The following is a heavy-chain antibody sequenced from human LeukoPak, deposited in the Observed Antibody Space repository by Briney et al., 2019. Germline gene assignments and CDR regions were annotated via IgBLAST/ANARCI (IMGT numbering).Heavy chain of an antibody. Sequence: SETLSLTCTVSAGSFSSTSYYWGWIRQPPGKGLEWIGNIYYSGSTYYNPSLKSRVTISVDTSKNQFSLKLSSVTAADTAVYYCARDRITMVRGVITWFDPWGQGTLVTVSS. CDR1: AGSFSSTSYY. CDR2: IYYSGST. V-gene: IGHV4-39*07. D-gene: IGHD3-10*01. J-gene: IGHJ5*02. CDR3: ARDRITMVRGVITWFDP.